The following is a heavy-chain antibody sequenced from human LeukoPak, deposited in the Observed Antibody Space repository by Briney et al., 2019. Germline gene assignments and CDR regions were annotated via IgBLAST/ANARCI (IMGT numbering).Heavy chain of an antibody. D-gene: IGHD6-19*01. V-gene: IGHV3-21*01. Sequence: PGGSLRLSCAASGFTFSSYSMNWVRQAPGKGLEWVSSISSSSSYIYYADSVKGRFTISRDNAKNSLYLQMNSLRAEDTAVYYRARDDSSGWYFFDYWGQGTLVTVSS. CDR1: GFTFSSYS. CDR3: ARDDSSGWYFFDY. CDR2: ISSSSSYI. J-gene: IGHJ4*02.